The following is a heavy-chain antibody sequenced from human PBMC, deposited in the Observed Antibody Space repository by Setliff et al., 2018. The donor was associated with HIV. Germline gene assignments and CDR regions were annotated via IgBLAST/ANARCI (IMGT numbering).Heavy chain of an antibody. CDR2: IYSGGST. Sequence: ETLSLSCAASGFTVSSNYMSWVRQAPGKGLEWVSVIYSGGSTYYADSVKGRFTISRDNSKNTLYLQMNSLRAEDTAVYYCASSGYSGYDEGAFDIWGQGTMVTVSS. CDR1: GFTVSSNY. V-gene: IGHV3-53*01. J-gene: IGHJ3*02. CDR3: ASSGYSGYDEGAFDI. D-gene: IGHD5-12*01.